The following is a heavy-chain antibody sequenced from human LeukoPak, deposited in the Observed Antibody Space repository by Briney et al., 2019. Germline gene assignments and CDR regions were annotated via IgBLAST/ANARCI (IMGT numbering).Heavy chain of an antibody. CDR1: GFTLSSYA. D-gene: IGHD5-24*01. CDR3: AKAGMGYYFDY. J-gene: IGHJ4*02. Sequence: GGSLRLSCAASGFTLSSYAITWVRQAPGKGLEWVSAISGSGGSTYYADSVKGRFTISRDNSKNTLYLQMNSLRAEDTAVFYCAKAGMGYYFDYWGQGTLVTVSS. V-gene: IGHV3-23*01. CDR2: ISGSGGST.